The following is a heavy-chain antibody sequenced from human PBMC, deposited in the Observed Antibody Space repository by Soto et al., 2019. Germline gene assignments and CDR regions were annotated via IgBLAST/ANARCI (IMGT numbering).Heavy chain of an antibody. V-gene: IGHV1-69*01. Sequence: QVQLVQSGAEVKKPGSSVKVSCKASGGTFSSYAISWVRQAPGQGLEWMGGIIPIFGTANYAQKFKGRVTITADESTSTAYMELGSLRSGDTAVYYCAREESSSSVSYYYYGIYGWGQGTTVNGSS. J-gene: IGHJ6*02. D-gene: IGHD6-6*01. CDR1: GGTFSSYA. CDR3: AREESSSSVSYYYYGIYG. CDR2: IIPIFGTA.